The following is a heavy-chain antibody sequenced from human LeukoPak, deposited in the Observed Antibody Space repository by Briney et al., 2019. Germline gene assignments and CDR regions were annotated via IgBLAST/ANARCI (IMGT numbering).Heavy chain of an antibody. Sequence: PGGSLRLSCAASGFTFSSYSMNWVRQAPGKGLEWVSYISSSSSTIYYADSVKGRFTISRDNAKNSLYLQMNSLRAEDTAVYYCARETGYCSGGSCYEDYYYGMDVWGQGTTVTVSS. J-gene: IGHJ6*02. CDR3: ARETGYCSGGSCYEDYYYGMDV. CDR1: GFTFSSYS. CDR2: ISSSSSTI. D-gene: IGHD2-15*01. V-gene: IGHV3-48*01.